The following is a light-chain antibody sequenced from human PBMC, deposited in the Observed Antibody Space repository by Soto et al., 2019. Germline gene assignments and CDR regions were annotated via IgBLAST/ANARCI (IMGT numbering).Light chain of an antibody. V-gene: IGLV1-40*01. Sequence: QSLLTQTPSVSGAPGQTITMSCTGSSSNIGAGYDVHWYQQIPGAAPRLLISADNNRPSGVPDRFSASKSGTSASLAITGLQAEDEANYYCQSYDTSLSGVIFGAGTKLTVL. CDR1: SSNIGAGYD. CDR3: QSYDTSLSGVI. CDR2: ADN. J-gene: IGLJ2*01.